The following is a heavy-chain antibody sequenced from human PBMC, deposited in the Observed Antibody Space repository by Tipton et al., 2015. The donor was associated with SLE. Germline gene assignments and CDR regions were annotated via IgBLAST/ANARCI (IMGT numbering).Heavy chain of an antibody. V-gene: IGHV3-53*05. J-gene: IGHJ6*02. CDR1: GFTVSSNY. Sequence: SLRLSCAASGFTVSSNYVSWVRQAPGKGLEWVSVIYSGGSTYYADSAKGRFTISRDNSKNTLYLQMNSLRAEDTAVYYCARDSYCSSTSCYVAGMDVWGQGTTVTVSS. D-gene: IGHD2-2*01. CDR2: IYSGGST. CDR3: ARDSYCSSTSCYVAGMDV.